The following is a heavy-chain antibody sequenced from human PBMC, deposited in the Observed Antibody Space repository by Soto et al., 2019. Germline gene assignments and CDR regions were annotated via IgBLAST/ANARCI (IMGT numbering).Heavy chain of an antibody. Sequence: GGSLRLSCAASGFTVSSNYMNWVRQAPGKGLEWLSIIYSDGTTCYADSVKGRFTISRDNFENTLYLQMNNLRAEDTAVYYCAILSNWGQGTLVTVSS. V-gene: IGHV3-53*01. D-gene: IGHD2-15*01. J-gene: IGHJ4*02. CDR3: AILSN. CDR2: IYSDGTT. CDR1: GFTVSSNY.